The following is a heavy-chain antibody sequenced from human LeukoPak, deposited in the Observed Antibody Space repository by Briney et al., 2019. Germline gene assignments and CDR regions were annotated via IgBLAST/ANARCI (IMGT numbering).Heavy chain of an antibody. J-gene: IGHJ4*02. CDR3: VGDLGQNFDY. CDR2: INAGNGNT. V-gene: IGHV1-3*01. Sequence: ASVKVSCKASGYTFTAYAMHWVRQAPGQRLEWMGGINAGNGNTKYPQKFQGRVTITRNTSANIAYMELSSLRSEDTAVYYCVGDLGQNFDYWGQGTLVIVSS. CDR1: GYTFTAYA.